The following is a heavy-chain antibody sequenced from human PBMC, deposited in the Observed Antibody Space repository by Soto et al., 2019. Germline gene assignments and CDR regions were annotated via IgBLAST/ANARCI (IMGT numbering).Heavy chain of an antibody. J-gene: IGHJ5*02. CDR3: ARANTAMVFTNWFDP. V-gene: IGHV4-59*01. D-gene: IGHD5-18*01. CDR1: GGSISSYY. Sequence: SETLSLTCTVSGGSISSYYWSWIRQPPGKGLEWIGYIYYSGSTNYNPSLKSRVTISVDTSKNQFSLKLSSVTAADTAVYYCARANTAMVFTNWFDPWGQGTLVTVSS. CDR2: IYYSGST.